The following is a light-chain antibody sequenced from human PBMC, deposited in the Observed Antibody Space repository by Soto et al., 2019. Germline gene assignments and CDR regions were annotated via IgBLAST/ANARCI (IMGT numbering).Light chain of an antibody. CDR2: EVS. Sequence: QSALTQPASVSGSPGQSITISCTGTSSDVGSYNLVSWYQQHPGKAPKLMIYEVSKRPSGVSNRFSGSKSGNTASLTISGLQAEDEAEYYCCSYAGSSTGVFGGGTKHTVL. J-gene: IGLJ3*02. CDR3: CSYAGSSTGV. CDR1: SSDVGSYNL. V-gene: IGLV2-23*02.